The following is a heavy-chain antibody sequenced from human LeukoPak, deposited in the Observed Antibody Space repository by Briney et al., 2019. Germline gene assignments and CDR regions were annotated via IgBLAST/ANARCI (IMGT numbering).Heavy chain of an antibody. D-gene: IGHD3-10*01. CDR1: GYTFSSYD. V-gene: IGHV1-8*01. CDR3: AREREEINPYYGSGSYSYYYMDV. CDR2: MNPNSGNT. Sequence: ASVKVSCKTSGYTFSSYDISWVRQATGQGLEWMGWMNPNSGNTGYAQKFQGRVTMTRNTSISTAYMELSSLRSEDTAVYYCAREREEINPYYGSGSYSYYYMDVWGKGTTVTISS. J-gene: IGHJ6*03.